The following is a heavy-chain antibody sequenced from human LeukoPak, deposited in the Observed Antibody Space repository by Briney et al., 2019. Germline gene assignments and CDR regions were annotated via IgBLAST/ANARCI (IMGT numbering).Heavy chain of an antibody. V-gene: IGHV1-2*06. J-gene: IGHJ4*02. CDR1: GYTFTASY. Sequence: ASVKVSCKVSGYTFTASYLHWVRQVPGQGLEWMGRINPYSGGTNYAQNFQGRVTVTRDTSISTAYMELSGLRSDDSAVYYCAKWGGGTYHDFWGQGTLVTVSS. CDR3: AKWGGGTYHDF. D-gene: IGHD1-26*01. CDR2: INPYSGGT.